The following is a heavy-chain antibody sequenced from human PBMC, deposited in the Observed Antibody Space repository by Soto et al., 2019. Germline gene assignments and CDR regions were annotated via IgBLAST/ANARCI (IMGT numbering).Heavy chain of an antibody. CDR1: GFTFSSYA. V-gene: IGHV3-23*01. CDR2: ISGSDGST. J-gene: IGHJ4*02. D-gene: IGHD2-8*01. CDR3: AKGPGMYSDFDC. Sequence: GGSLRLSCAASGFTFSSYAMSWVRQAPGKGLEWVSAISGSDGSTFYADSVKGRFTISRDDSKNTLYLQMNSLRAEDTAVYFCAKGPGMYSDFDCWGQGTLVTVSS.